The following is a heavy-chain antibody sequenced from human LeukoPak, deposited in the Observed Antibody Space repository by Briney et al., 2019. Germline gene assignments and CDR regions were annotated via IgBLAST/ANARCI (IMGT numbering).Heavy chain of an antibody. CDR1: GFTVSSHH. Sequence: GGSLRLSCGASGFTVSSHHLSWVRQAPGKGLEGVSVLYNAGSTYYAASVKGRFTISRDNSRNTLYLQMDRLRAEDTAVYYCVRHAAPGHNSFDYWGQGTLVTVSS. CDR2: LYNAGST. V-gene: IGHV3-66*04. J-gene: IGHJ4*02. CDR3: VRHAAPGHNSFDY. D-gene: IGHD1-1*01.